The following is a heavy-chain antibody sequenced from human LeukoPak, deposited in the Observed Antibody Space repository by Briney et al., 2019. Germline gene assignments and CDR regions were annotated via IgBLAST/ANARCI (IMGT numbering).Heavy chain of an antibody. CDR2: INRSGST. V-gene: IGHV4-34*01. CDR3: ARAGWFGEFSTDY. Sequence: PSETLSLTCAVYGGSFSGYYWSWIRQPPGKGLEWIGEINRSGSTNYNPSLKSRVTISVDTSKNQFSLKLSSVTAADTAVYYCARAGWFGEFSTDYWGQGTLVTVSS. D-gene: IGHD3-10*01. CDR1: GGSFSGYY. J-gene: IGHJ4*02.